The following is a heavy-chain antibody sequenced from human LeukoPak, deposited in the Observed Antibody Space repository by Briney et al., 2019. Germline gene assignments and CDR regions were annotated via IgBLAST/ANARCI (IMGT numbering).Heavy chain of an antibody. D-gene: IGHD3-16*02. CDR3: ARDQYDYTWGSYRPYFDS. Sequence: ASVKVSCKASGYTFTSYGISWVRQAPGQGLEWMGSISPYNGNTKYTERLQGRVIMTTDTSTCTAYMELRSLRSGDTAVFYCARDQYDYTWGSYRPYFDSWGQGTLVTVSS. CDR2: ISPYNGNT. V-gene: IGHV1-18*04. J-gene: IGHJ4*02. CDR1: GYTFTSYG.